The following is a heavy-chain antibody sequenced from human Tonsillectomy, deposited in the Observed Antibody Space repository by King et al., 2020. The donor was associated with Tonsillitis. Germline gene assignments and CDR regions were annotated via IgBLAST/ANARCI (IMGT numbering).Heavy chain of an antibody. J-gene: IGHJ4*02. D-gene: IGHD3-22*01. CDR1: GFTFSNAW. CDR3: STDPDSSSYYAFDY. V-gene: IGHV3-15*01. Sequence: VQLVESGGGLVKPGGSLRLSCAASGFTFSNAWMSWVRQAPGKGLEWVGRIKSKTDGGTTDFAAPVKDRFTISRDDSTNTLYLQMNSLKTEDTAVYYCSTDPDSSSYYAFDYWGQGSLVTVSS. CDR2: IKSKTDGGTT.